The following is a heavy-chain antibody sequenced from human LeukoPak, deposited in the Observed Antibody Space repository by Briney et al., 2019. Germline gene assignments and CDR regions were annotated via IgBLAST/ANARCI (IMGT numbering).Heavy chain of an antibody. V-gene: IGHV4-59*01. J-gene: IGHJ6*03. CDR1: GGSISSYY. CDR3: ARAYGSGSYYKGGYYYYYYMDV. CDR2: IYYSGST. Sequence: KPSETLSLTCTVSGGSISSYYWSWIRQPPGKGLEWIGYIYYSGSTNYNPSLKSRVTISVDTSKNQFSLKLSSVTAADTAVYYCARAYGSGSYYKGGYYYYYYMDVWGKGTTVTISS. D-gene: IGHD3-10*01.